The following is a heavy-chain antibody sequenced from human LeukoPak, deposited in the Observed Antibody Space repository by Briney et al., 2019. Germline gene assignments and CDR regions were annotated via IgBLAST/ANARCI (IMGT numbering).Heavy chain of an antibody. CDR2: ISTSSSTI. Sequence: GGSLRLSCAASGFTFSTYNMNRVRQAPGKGLEWISYISTSSSTIYYADPVKGRFTISRDNAKNSLYLQMNSLRAEATAVYYCARGKGIENWGQGTLVTVSS. J-gene: IGHJ4*02. CDR3: ARGKGIEN. D-gene: IGHD2-15*01. V-gene: IGHV3-48*01. CDR1: GFTFSTYN.